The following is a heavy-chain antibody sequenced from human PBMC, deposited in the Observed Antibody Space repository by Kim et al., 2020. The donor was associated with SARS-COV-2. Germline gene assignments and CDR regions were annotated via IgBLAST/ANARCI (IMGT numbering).Heavy chain of an antibody. CDR1: GGSISNDDYY. J-gene: IGHJ3*02. CDR2: IYYSGST. D-gene: IGHD4-4*01. V-gene: IGHV4-30-4*01. CDR3: ARVMTTVKNNFDI. Sequence: SETLSLTCTLSGGSISNDDYYWSWIRQPPGKGLEWIGFIYYSGSTYYNPSLKSRLTISIDTSKNQFSLRLSSVTAADTAIYFCARVMTTVKNNFDIWGQG.